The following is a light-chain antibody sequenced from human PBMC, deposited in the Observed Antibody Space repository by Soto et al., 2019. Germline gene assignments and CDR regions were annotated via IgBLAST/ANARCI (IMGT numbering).Light chain of an antibody. CDR3: HQRRQWPLT. V-gene: IGKV3-11*01. CDR2: DVS. CDR1: QYIGSL. J-gene: IGKJ4*01. Sequence: EIVLTQSPGTLSLSPGERATLSCRASQYIGSLLGWYQQKPGRAPRLLISDVSNRATGIPARFSGSGSGTDFTLTISSLESEDFAVYYCHQRRQWPLTFGGGTKVEIK.